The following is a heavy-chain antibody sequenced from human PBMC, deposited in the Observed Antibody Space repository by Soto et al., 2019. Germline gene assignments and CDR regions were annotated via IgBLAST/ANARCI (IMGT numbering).Heavy chain of an antibody. CDR1: GYTFTSYA. CDR3: ARDRPMGSLDY. J-gene: IGHJ4*02. CDR2: ISAYNGNT. D-gene: IGHD3-10*01. V-gene: IGHV1-18*01. Sequence: GASVKVSCKASGYTFTSYAISWVRQAPGQGLEWMGWISAYNGNTNYAQKLQGRVTMTTDTSTSTAYMEQSSLRSEDTAVYYCARDRPMGSLDYWGQGTLVTVSS.